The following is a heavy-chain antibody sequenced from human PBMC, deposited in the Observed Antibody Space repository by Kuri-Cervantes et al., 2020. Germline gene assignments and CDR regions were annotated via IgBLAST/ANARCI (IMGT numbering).Heavy chain of an antibody. CDR2: IYYSGST. J-gene: IGHJ4*02. D-gene: IGHD5-18*01. CDR3: ARAYSYGSYYFDY. V-gene: IGHV4-39*07. CDR1: GGSISSSSYY. Sequence: SETLSLTCTVSGGSISSSSYYWGWIRQPPGKGLEWIGSIYYSGSTYYNPSLKSRVTISVDTPKNQFSLKLSSVTAADTAVYYCARAYSYGSYYFDYWGQGPLVTVSS.